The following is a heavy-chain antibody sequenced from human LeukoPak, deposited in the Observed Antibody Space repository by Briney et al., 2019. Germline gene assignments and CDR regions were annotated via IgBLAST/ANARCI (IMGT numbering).Heavy chain of an antibody. Sequence: ASVKVSCKASGYTFTGYYLHWVRQAPGQGLEWMGCVNPNSGDTNYAQKFQGSVTMTRDTSISTAYMELSRLRSDDTAVYYCARGGPQQLAYYFDYWGQGTLVTVSS. J-gene: IGHJ4*02. CDR1: GYTFTGYY. CDR3: ARGGPQQLAYYFDY. V-gene: IGHV1-2*02. CDR2: VNPNSGDT. D-gene: IGHD6-13*01.